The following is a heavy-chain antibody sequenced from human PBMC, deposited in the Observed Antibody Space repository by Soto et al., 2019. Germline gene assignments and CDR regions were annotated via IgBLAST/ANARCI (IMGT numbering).Heavy chain of an antibody. CDR1: GGTFSSYA. CDR2: IIPICGTA. D-gene: IGHD5-12*01. Sequence: QVQLVQSGAEVKKPGSSVKVSCKASGGTFSSYAISWVRQAPGQGLEWMGGIIPICGTANYAQKFQGRVTITADESTSTAYMELSSLRSEDTAVYDCARVREMATTPGLLDYWGQGTLVTVSS. J-gene: IGHJ4*02. V-gene: IGHV1-69*12. CDR3: ARVREMATTPGLLDY.